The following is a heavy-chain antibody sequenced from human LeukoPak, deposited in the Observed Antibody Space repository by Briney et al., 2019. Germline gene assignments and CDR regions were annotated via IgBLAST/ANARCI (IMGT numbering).Heavy chain of an antibody. V-gene: IGHV3-7*03. CDR2: IKEDGSVK. CDR1: GFTFSRYW. CDR3: AKAVASAESY. D-gene: IGHD6-19*01. Sequence: QTGGSLRLSCAASGFTFSRYWMHWVRQAPGMGLEWVANIKEDGSVKYYVDSVKGRFTISRDNAKNSLFLQMNSLKAEDTAVYYCAKAVASAESYWGQGTLVTVSS. J-gene: IGHJ4*02.